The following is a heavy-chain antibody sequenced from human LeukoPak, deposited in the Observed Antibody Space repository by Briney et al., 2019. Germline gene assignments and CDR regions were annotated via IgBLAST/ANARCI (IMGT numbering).Heavy chain of an antibody. Sequence: GGSLRLSCAASGFIFSSHAMHWVRQAPGKGLEWVTSISKDGSNKYCADSAKGRFTISRDNSKNTLYLQMNSLRAEDTAVYYCAGPSLIGSTVDYWGQGTLVTVSS. V-gene: IGHV3-30*04. D-gene: IGHD2-2*03. CDR1: GFIFSSHA. CDR3: AGPSLIGSTVDY. CDR2: ISKDGSNK. J-gene: IGHJ4*02.